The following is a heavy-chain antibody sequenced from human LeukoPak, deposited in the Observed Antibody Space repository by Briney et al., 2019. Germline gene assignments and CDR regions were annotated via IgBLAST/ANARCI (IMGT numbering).Heavy chain of an antibody. J-gene: IGHJ4*02. CDR2: IFSSGST. Sequence: SETLSLTCTVSGGSISNYYWSWIRQPPGPRLEWLGYIFSSGSTKYNPSLKSHVTISLNTSKKQFSLKLSSVTAADTAVYYCARGPAFDYWGQGALVTVSS. CDR3: ARGPAFDY. CDR1: GGSISNYY. V-gene: IGHV4-59*01.